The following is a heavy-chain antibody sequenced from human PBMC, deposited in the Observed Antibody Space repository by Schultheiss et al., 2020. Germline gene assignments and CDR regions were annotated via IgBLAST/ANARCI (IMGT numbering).Heavy chain of an antibody. Sequence: GGSLRLSCAASGFTFSSYGMHWVRQAPGKGLEWVSAISGSGGSTYYADSVKGRFTISRDNSKNTLYLQMNSLRAEDTAVYYCARDGGDYGMDVWGQGTTVTVSS. D-gene: IGHD3-16*01. CDR2: ISGSGGST. V-gene: IGHV3-23*01. J-gene: IGHJ6*02. CDR3: ARDGGDYGMDV. CDR1: GFTFSSYG.